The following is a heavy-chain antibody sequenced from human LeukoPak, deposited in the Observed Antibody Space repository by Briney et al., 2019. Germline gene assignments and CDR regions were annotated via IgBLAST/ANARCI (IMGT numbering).Heavy chain of an antibody. D-gene: IGHD3-10*01. J-gene: IGHJ4*02. V-gene: IGHV1-69*05. Sequence: AVKVSCKASGSTFSSYAISWVRQAPGQGLEWMGRIIPIFGTANYAQKFEGRVTLTTDESTSTAYMELSSLRPEDTAVYYCARQTMVRGVRFDYWGQGTLVTVSS. CDR2: IIPIFGTA. CDR1: GSTFSSYA. CDR3: ARQTMVRGVRFDY.